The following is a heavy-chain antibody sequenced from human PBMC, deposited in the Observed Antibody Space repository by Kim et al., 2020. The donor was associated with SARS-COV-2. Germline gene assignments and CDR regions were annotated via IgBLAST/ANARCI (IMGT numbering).Heavy chain of an antibody. J-gene: IGHJ4*02. CDR1: GFTFSSYG. D-gene: IGHD4-4*01. CDR2: ISYDGSNK. CDR3: AKDHRRGSNYFDY. Sequence: GGSLRLSCAASGFTFSSYGMHWVRQAPGKGLEWVAVISYDGSNKYYADSVKGRFTISRDNSKNTLYLQMNSLRAEDTAVYYCAKDHRRGSNYFDYWGQGTLVTVSS. V-gene: IGHV3-30*18.